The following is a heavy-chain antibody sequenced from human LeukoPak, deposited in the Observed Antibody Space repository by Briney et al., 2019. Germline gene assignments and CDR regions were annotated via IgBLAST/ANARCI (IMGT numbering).Heavy chain of an antibody. D-gene: IGHD3-10*01. CDR1: GFTFSGYA. V-gene: IGHV3-23*01. J-gene: IGHJ4*02. CDR2: ISGSGGRT. Sequence: GGSLRLSCAASGFTFSGYAMSWVRQAPGKGLEWLSAISGSGGRTYYADSVKGRFTISRDNSKNTLYLQMNSLRAEDTAVYYCAKDFYYGSGSQFDYWGQGTLVTVSS. CDR3: AKDFYYGSGSQFDY.